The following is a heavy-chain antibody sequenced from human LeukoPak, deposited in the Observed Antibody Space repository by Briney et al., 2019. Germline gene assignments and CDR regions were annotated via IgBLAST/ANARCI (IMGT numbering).Heavy chain of an antibody. Sequence: PSETLSLTCTVSGGSISSSSYYWGWIRQPPGKGLEWIGSIYYSGSTYYNPSLKSRVTISVDTSKNQFSLKLSSVTAADTAVYYCASRAVAAYYFDYWGQGTLVTVSS. J-gene: IGHJ4*02. CDR1: GGSISSSSYY. V-gene: IGHV4-39*01. CDR3: ASRAVAAYYFDY. D-gene: IGHD6-19*01. CDR2: IYYSGST.